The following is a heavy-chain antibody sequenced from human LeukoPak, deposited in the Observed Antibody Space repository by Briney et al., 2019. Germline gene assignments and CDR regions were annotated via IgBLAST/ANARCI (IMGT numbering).Heavy chain of an antibody. CDR3: ARDSYGDYPYYYYGMDV. V-gene: IGHV1-2*02. CDR2: INPNSGGT. D-gene: IGHD4-17*01. CDR1: GYTFNGYY. J-gene: IGHJ6*02. Sequence: ASVKVSCKASGYTFNGYYMHWVRLAPGPALEWMGWINPNSGGTNYAQKLQGRVTMTRDTSISTAYMELSRLRSDDTAVYYCARDSYGDYPYYYYGMDVWGQGTTVTVSS.